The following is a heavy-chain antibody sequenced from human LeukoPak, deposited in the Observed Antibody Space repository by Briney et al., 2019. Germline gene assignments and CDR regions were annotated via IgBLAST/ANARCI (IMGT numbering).Heavy chain of an antibody. J-gene: IGHJ4*02. CDR1: GFTFSSYS. D-gene: IGHD3-10*01. Sequence: GGSLRLSCAASGFTFSSYSMNWVRQAPGKGLEWVSSISSSSSYIYYADSVKGRFTISRDNAKNSLYLQMNSLRAEDTAVYYCARDPPLSLYYYGSGSSIDYWGQGTLVTVSS. V-gene: IGHV3-21*01. CDR3: ARDPPLSLYYYGSGSSIDY. CDR2: ISSSSSYI.